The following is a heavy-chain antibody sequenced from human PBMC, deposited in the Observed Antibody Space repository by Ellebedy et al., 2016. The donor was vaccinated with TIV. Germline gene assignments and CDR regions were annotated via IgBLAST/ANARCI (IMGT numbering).Heavy chain of an antibody. V-gene: IGHV3-74*01. D-gene: IGHD5-24*01. J-gene: IGHJ6*02. Sequence: GGSLRLSCAASGFTLSSYWMHWVRQAPGKGLVWVSRINSDGSSTSYADSVKGRFTISRDNAKNTLYLQMNSLRAEDTAVYYCARGEMADNRGYYYYYGMDVWGQGTTVTVSS. CDR2: INSDGSST. CDR3: ARGEMADNRGYYYYYGMDV. CDR1: GFTLSSYW.